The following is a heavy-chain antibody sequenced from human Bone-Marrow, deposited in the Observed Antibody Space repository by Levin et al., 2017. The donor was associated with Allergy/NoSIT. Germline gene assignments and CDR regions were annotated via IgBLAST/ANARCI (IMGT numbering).Heavy chain of an antibody. D-gene: IGHD2-2*01. V-gene: IGHV3-64D*06. CDR3: VKEYCSSTSCYAGDAFDS. Sequence: GGSLRLSCSASGFTFSSYAMHWVRQAPGKGLEYVSAISSNGGSTYYADSVKGRFTISRDNSKNTLYLQMSSLRAEDTAVYYCVKEYCSSTSCYAGDAFDSWGQGTMVTVSS. CDR1: GFTFSSYA. J-gene: IGHJ3*02. CDR2: ISSNGGST.